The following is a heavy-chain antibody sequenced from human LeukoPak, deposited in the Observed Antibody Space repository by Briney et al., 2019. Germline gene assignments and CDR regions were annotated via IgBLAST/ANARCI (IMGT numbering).Heavy chain of an antibody. CDR1: GFTFNNYA. Sequence: GGSLRLSCAASGFTFNNYAMNWVRQAPGKGLEWVSTISGGGETTYYADSAKGRFTISRDNSQNTLYLQMNSLRAEDTAVYYCARDYADYVGYFFFDYWGQGTLVTVSS. J-gene: IGHJ4*02. CDR2: ISGGGETT. V-gene: IGHV3-23*01. CDR3: ARDYADYVGYFFFDY. D-gene: IGHD4-17*01.